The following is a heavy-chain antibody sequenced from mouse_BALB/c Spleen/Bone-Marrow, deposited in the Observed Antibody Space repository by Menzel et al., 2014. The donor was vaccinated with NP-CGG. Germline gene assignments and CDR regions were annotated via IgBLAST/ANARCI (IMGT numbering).Heavy chain of an antibody. D-gene: IGHD1-1*01. CDR2: INNNGGST. CDR1: GFTFSSYG. V-gene: IGHV5-6-3*01. CDR3: ARAYGWYFDV. Sequence: EVNVVESGGGLVQPGGSLKLSCVASGFTFSSYGMSWVRRIPDKRLELVATINNNGGSTYYPDSVKGQFTISRDNAKNTLYLQMSSLKSEDTAMYYCARAYGWYFDVWGAGTTVTVSS. J-gene: IGHJ1*01.